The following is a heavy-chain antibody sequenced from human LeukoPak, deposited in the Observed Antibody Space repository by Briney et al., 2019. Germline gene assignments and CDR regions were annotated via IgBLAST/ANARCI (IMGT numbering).Heavy chain of an antibody. V-gene: IGHV3-74*01. D-gene: IGHD2-21*01. CDR2: IKSDGSST. CDR3: ARFGDKELNHDY. Sequence: GGSLRLSCAVSGFTFSSHWMRWVRQAPGKGLVWVSHIKSDGSSTNYADSVKGRFTISRDNAKNTLYLQMNSLKTEDTAVYYCARFGDKELNHDYWGQGTLVTVSS. J-gene: IGHJ4*02. CDR1: GFTFSSHW.